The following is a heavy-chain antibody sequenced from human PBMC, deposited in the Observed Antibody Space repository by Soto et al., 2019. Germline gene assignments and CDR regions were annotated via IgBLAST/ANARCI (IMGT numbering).Heavy chain of an antibody. CDR2: IYYTGST. CDR1: GDSITHYY. CDR3: ARHAFGSGFFYGMGV. J-gene: IGHJ6*02. V-gene: IGHV4-59*08. Sequence: QVQLQESGPGLVKPSETLSLTCTVSGDSITHYYWSWVRQPPGKALEWLGYIYYTGSTTYNPSLKSRVSISLDTSKNQLSLNLNSVTAADTAVYYCARHAFGSGFFYGMGVWGPGTTVIVSS. D-gene: IGHD3-10*01.